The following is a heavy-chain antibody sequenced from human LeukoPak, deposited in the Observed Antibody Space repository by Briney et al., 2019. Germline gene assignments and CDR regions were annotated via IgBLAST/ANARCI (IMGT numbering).Heavy chain of an antibody. CDR1: GYTFATYG. J-gene: IGHJ4*02. CDR2: ISAYNGHR. CDR3: ARDQGGGNCDF. V-gene: IGHV1-18*01. Sequence: GASVEVSCKASGYTFATYGFSWVRQAPGQGLEWMGWISAYNGHRTYAQNFQGRVSMTTDSSTDTAYMELRSLRPDDTAVYYCARDQGGGNCDFWGQGSLVTVSS. D-gene: IGHD2-21*01.